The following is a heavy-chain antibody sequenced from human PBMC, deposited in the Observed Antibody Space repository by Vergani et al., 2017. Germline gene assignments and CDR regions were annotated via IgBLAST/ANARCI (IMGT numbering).Heavy chain of an antibody. D-gene: IGHD2-2*01. CDR2: INHSGST. Sequence: QVQLQQWGAGLLKPSETLSLTCAVYGGSFSGYYWSWIRQPPGKGLEWIGEINHSGSTNYNPSLKSRVTISVDTSKNQFSLKLSSVTAADTAVYYCARDSVVVPAANDYYYYGMDVWGQGTTVTVSS. V-gene: IGHV4-34*01. CDR3: ARDSVVVPAANDYYYYGMDV. CDR1: GGSFSGYY. J-gene: IGHJ6*02.